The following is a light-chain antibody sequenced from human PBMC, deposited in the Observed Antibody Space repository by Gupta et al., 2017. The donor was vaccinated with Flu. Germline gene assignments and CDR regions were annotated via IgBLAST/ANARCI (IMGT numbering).Light chain of an antibody. Sequence: EILLTQSPATLSLSPGERATLSCRASQSVSSYLAWYQQKPGQAPRLLIYDASRRATGIPARFSGSGSGTDFTLTISSLEPEDFAVYYCQQRSNWPRTFGQGTRVEIK. CDR2: DAS. CDR3: QQRSNWPRT. J-gene: IGKJ5*01. V-gene: IGKV3-11*01. CDR1: QSVSSY.